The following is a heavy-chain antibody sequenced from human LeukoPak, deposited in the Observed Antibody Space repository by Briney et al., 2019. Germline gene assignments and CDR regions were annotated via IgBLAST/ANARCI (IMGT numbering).Heavy chain of an antibody. Sequence: KASETLSLTCTVSGDSISNFYWNWIRQSPGKGLEWIGNIRYSGSSVYNPSLKSRGTISIDTSRKQFFLKLSSVTAADTAVYFCALAPNSNWFDFWGPGTLVTVSS. J-gene: IGHJ5*01. V-gene: IGHV4-59*08. CDR3: ALAPNSNWFDF. CDR1: GDSISNFY. D-gene: IGHD2-8*01. CDR2: IRYSGSS.